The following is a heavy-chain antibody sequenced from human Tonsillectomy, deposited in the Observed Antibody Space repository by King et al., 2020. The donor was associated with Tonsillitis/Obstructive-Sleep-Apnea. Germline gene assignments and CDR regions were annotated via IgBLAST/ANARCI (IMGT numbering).Heavy chain of an antibody. D-gene: IGHD3-22*01. J-gene: IGHJ4*02. Sequence: VQLVESGAEVKRPGASVRVSCTASGYTFTSYGISWVRQAPGQGLEWMGWISPYNGDTNFAQKLQGRVTMTTGTSTSTAYMERRSLISDDTAVYYCARDSMSHYYDSSGYYTFDYWGQGTLVTVSS. CDR2: ISPYNGDT. V-gene: IGHV1-18*01. CDR3: ARDSMSHYYDSSGYYTFDY. CDR1: GYTFTSYG.